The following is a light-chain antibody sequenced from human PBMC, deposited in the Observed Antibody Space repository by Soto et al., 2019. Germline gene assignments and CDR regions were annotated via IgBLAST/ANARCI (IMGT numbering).Light chain of an antibody. CDR1: SSDVGGYNY. V-gene: IGLV2-11*01. CDR3: SSFTTTYFYV. J-gene: IGLJ1*01. CDR2: DVT. Sequence: QSVLTQPRSVSGSPGQSVAISCTGTSSDVGGYNYVSWYQKHPGKAPKLVIFDVTKRPSGVPDRFSGSKSGNTASLTISGLRAEDEADYYCSSFTTTYFYVFGPGTKLTVL.